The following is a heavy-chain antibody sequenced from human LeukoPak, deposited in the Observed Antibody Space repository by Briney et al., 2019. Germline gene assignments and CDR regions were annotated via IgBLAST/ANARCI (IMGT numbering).Heavy chain of an antibody. J-gene: IGHJ4*02. CDR2: IWYDGTKK. V-gene: IGHV3-33*01. D-gene: IGHD3-16*01. Sequence: PGRSLRLSCAASGFTFSNHGMHWVRQAPGKGLEWVALIWYDGTKKYYADSVKGRLTISRDNSKNTLYLEMNSLRAEDTAVYYCARDGAVRYFDYWGRGTVVTVSA. CDR3: ARDGAVRYFDY. CDR1: GFTFSNHG.